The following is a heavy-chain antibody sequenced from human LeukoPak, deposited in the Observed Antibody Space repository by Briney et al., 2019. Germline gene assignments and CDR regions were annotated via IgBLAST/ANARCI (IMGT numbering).Heavy chain of an antibody. CDR2: ISSSSSYI. CDR1: GFTFSSYS. Sequence: PGGSLRLSCAASGFTFSSYSMNWVRQAPGKGLEWVSSISSSSSYIYDADSVKGRFTISRDNAKNSPYLQMNSLRAEDTAVYYCASITLPAAWGQGTLVTVSS. J-gene: IGHJ5*02. V-gene: IGHV3-21*01. CDR3: ASITLPAA.